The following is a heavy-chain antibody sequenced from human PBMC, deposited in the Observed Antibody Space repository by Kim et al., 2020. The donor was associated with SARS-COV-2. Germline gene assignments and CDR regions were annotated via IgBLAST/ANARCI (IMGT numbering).Heavy chain of an antibody. CDR3: ARDRGVPSTGFFDL. CDR1: GGSISSGDYY. CDR2: IYYSGST. V-gene: IGHV4-30-4*01. J-gene: IGHJ2*01. Sequence: SETLSLTCTVSGGSISSGDYYWSWIRQPPGKGLEWIGYIYYSGSTYYNPSLKSRVTISVDTSKNQFSLKLSSVTAADTAVYYCARDRGVPSTGFFDLWGRGTLVTVSS. D-gene: IGHD2-2*01.